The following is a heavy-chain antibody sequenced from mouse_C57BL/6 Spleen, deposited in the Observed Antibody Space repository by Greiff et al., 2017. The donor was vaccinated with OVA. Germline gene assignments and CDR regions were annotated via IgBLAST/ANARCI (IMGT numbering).Heavy chain of an antibody. CDR3: ARGYGNYDWYFDV. CDR2: FHPYNDAT. V-gene: IGHV1-47*01. J-gene: IGHJ1*03. D-gene: IGHD2-10*02. Sequence: QVQLQQSGAELVKPGASVKMSCKASGYTFTTYPIEWMKQNHGKSLEWIGNFHPYNDATKYNEKFKGKATLTVDKSSSTAYLELSRLTSDDSAVYYCARGYGNYDWYFDVWGTGTTVTVSS. CDR1: GYTFTTYP.